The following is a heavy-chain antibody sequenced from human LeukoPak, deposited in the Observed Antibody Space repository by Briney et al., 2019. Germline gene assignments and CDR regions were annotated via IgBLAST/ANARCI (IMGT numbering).Heavy chain of an antibody. Sequence: PSQTLSLTCTVSGGSISSGSYYWSWIRQPAGKGLEWIGRIYTSGSTNYNPSLKSRVTISVDTSKNQFSLKLSSVTAADTAVYYCARDVPGGEDWFDPWGQGTLVTVSS. D-gene: IGHD7-27*01. V-gene: IGHV4-61*02. J-gene: IGHJ5*02. CDR2: IYTSGST. CDR3: ARDVPGGEDWFDP. CDR1: GGSISSGSYY.